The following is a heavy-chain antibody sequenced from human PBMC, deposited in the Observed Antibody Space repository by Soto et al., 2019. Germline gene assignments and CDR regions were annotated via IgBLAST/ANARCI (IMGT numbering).Heavy chain of an antibody. Sequence: ASVKVSCKASGYTFTSYGISWVRQAPGQGLEWMGWISAYNGNTNYAQKLQGRVTMTTDTSASTVYMELSSLRSEDTAVYYCAREGYSSSVDYWGQGTLVTVSS. V-gene: IGHV1-18*01. D-gene: IGHD6-13*01. CDR3: AREGYSSSVDY. J-gene: IGHJ4*01. CDR2: ISAYNGNT. CDR1: GYTFTSYG.